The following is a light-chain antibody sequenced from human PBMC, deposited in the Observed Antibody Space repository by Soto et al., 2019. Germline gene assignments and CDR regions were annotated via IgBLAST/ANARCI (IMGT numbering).Light chain of an antibody. J-gene: IGLJ2*01. V-gene: IGLV2-14*03. Sequence: SALTQPASVSGSPGQSITISCTGTSSDVGNYKYVSWYQHHPGKAPKLIIYDVNYRPSGVSNRFSGSKSGNTASLTISGLQAEDEADYYCNSYTTINTVLFGGGTKLTVL. CDR3: NSYTTINTVL. CDR1: SSDVGNYKY. CDR2: DVN.